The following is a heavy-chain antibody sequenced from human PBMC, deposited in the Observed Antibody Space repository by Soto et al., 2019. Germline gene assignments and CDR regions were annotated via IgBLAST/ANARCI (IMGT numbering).Heavy chain of an antibody. V-gene: IGHV3-33*01. CDR3: ARDGGYGYNYSYFDY. J-gene: IGHJ4*02. CDR1: GFTFSSYG. CDR2: IWYDGSNK. D-gene: IGHD5-12*01. Sequence: QVQLVESGGGVVQPGRSLRLSCAASGFTFSSYGMHWVRQAPGKGLEWVAVIWYDGSNKYYADSVKGRFTISRDNSKNTLYLQMNSLRAEDTAVYYCARDGGYGYNYSYFDYWGQGTLVTVSS.